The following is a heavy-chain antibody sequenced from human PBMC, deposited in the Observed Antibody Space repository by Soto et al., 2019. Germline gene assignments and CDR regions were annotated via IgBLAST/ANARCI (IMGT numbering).Heavy chain of an antibody. CDR3: AREGGSYYRTLDP. Sequence: QPGGSLRLSCAASGFTFSSYAMHWVRQAPGKGLEWVAVISYDGSNKYYADSVKGRFTISRDNSKNTLYLQMNSLRAEDTAVYYCAREGGSYYRTLDPWGQGTLVTVSS. CDR2: ISYDGSNK. D-gene: IGHD1-26*01. CDR1: GFTFSSYA. J-gene: IGHJ5*02. V-gene: IGHV3-30-3*01.